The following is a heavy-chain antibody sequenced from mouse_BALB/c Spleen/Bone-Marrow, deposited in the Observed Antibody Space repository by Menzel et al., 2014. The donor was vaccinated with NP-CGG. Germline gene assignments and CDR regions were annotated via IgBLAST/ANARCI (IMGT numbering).Heavy chain of an antibody. Sequence: ESGPGLVKPSQSLSLTCSVTGYSITSGYYWNWIRQFPGNKLEWMGYISYDGSNNYNPSLKNRISITRDTSKNQFFLKLNSATTEDTATYYCARGGTGRVYFDVWGAGTTVTVSS. CDR3: ARGGTGRVYFDV. J-gene: IGHJ1*01. D-gene: IGHD4-1*01. CDR1: GYSITSGYY. CDR2: ISYDGSN. V-gene: IGHV3-6*02.